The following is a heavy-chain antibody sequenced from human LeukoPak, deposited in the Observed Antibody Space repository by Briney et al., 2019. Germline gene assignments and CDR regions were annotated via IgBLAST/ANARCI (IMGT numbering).Heavy chain of an antibody. CDR3: AKDLKSMVRGACMDA. CDR2: IYSNDKT. Sequence: GGSLRLSCAASGFTFSNYAMNWVRQAPGKGLEWVSVIYSNDKTYYADSVKGRFTISSDNSKNTLFLQMNSLRAEDTAVYYCAKDLKSMVRGACMDAWGQGTTVTVSS. V-gene: IGHV3-66*03. D-gene: IGHD3-10*01. CDR1: GFTFSNYA. J-gene: IGHJ6*02.